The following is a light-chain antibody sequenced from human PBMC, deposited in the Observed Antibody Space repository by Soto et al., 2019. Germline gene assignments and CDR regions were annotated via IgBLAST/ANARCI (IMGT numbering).Light chain of an antibody. V-gene: IGLV2-23*03. CDR3: CSHVLGGTFYV. CDR1: NNDVGSYNF. CDR2: EGT. Sequence: QSVLTQPASVSGSPGQSIAISCTGTNNDVGSYNFVSWYQQHPGKAPKVLIYEGTKRSSGVSNRFSGSESGNTASLTISGLQTEDEADYYCCSHVLGGTFYVFGTGTKATVL. J-gene: IGLJ1*01.